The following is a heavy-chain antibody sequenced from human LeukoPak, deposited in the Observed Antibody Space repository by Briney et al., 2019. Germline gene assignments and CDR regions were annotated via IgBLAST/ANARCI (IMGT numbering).Heavy chain of an antibody. Sequence: SETLSLTCTVSGGSISSYYWSWIRQPPGKGLEWIGYIYYSGSTNYNPSLKSRVTISVDTSKNQFSLKLSSVTAADTAVYYCARAIRILEWLPYYYYYGMDVWGQGTTVTVSS. CDR2: IYYSGST. D-gene: IGHD3-3*01. CDR1: GGSISSYY. CDR3: ARAIRILEWLPYYYYYGMDV. V-gene: IGHV4-59*01. J-gene: IGHJ6*02.